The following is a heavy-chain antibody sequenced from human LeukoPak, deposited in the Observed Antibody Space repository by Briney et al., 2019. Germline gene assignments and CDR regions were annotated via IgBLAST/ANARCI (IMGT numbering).Heavy chain of an antibody. CDR2: INPNSGGT. D-gene: IGHD3-9*01. CDR1: GYTFTGYY. V-gene: IGHV1-2*02. J-gene: IGHJ3*02. Sequence: GASVKVSCKASGYTFTGYYMHWVRQSPGQGLEWMGWINPNSGGTNYAQKFQGRVAMTRETSISTAYMELSRLRSDDTAVYYCARGSNDILTGSITQRGAFDIWGQGTMVTVSS. CDR3: ARGSNDILTGSITQRGAFDI.